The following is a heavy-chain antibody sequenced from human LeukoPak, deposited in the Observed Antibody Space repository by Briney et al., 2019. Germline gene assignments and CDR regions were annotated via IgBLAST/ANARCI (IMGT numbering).Heavy chain of an antibody. V-gene: IGHV4-59*11. CDR1: GGSISSHY. J-gene: IGHJ5*02. CDR3: ARAPPPSMIVVVTNWFDP. D-gene: IGHD3-22*01. Sequence: TSETLSLTCTVSGGSISSHYWSWIRQPPGKGLEWIGYTYYSGSTNYNPSLKSRVTISVDTSKNQFSLKLSSVTAADTAVYYCARAPPPSMIVVVTNWFDPWGQGTLVTVSS. CDR2: TYYSGST.